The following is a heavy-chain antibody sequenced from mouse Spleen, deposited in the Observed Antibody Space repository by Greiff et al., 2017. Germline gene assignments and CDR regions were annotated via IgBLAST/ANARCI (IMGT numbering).Heavy chain of an antibody. CDR1: GYTFTSYD. V-gene: IGHV1-85*01. CDR3: ARGVTTAWFAY. J-gene: IGHJ3*01. D-gene: IGHD1-1*01. CDR2: IYPRDGST. Sequence: QVQLQQSGPELVKPGASVKLSCKASGYTFTSYDINWVKQRPGQGLEWIGWIYPRDGSTKYNEKFKGKATLTVDTSSSTAYMELHSLTSEDSAVYFCARGVTTAWFAYWGQGTLVTVSA.